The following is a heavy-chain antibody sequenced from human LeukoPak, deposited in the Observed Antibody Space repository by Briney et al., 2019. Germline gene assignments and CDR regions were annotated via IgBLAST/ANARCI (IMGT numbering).Heavy chain of an antibody. Sequence: PGGSLRLSCAASGFTFSSYRMSWVRQAPGKGLEWVANIKKDGSETYYVDSVRGRFSISRDNAKNSLYLQMNSLRAEDTAVYYCARDSTLSNYWGQGTLVTVSS. D-gene: IGHD3-16*01. CDR3: ARDSTLSNY. CDR1: GFTFSSYR. J-gene: IGHJ4*02. V-gene: IGHV3-7*01. CDR2: IKKDGSET.